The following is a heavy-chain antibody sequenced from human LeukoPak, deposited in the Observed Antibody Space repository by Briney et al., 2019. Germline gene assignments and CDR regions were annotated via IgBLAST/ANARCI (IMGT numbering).Heavy chain of an antibody. CDR1: GGSISSYS. V-gene: IGHV4-4*07. CDR2: IYATGST. D-gene: IGHD7-27*01. Sequence: SETLSRTCSVSGGSISSYSWTWIRQPAGKGLEWIGRIYATGSTNFNPSLKSRVTMSVDTSKNQFSLNLISVTAADTAVYYCTRGHWGLQSWSQGTLVTVSS. J-gene: IGHJ5*02. CDR3: TRGHWGLQS.